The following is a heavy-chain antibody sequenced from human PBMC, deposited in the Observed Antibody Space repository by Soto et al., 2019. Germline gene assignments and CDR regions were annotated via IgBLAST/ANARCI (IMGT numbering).Heavy chain of an antibody. V-gene: IGHV3-11*05. CDR2: ISTSSTYT. Sequence: QIHLVESGGGLVKPGGSLRLSCDTSGFTFTDHYMSWVRQAPGKGLEWVSYISTSSTYTKYGGAVKGRLSIARDDATNSVYLHMCRLRAEDTAVYYCARNYRCNSRLFDCWGQGTQVTVPS. CDR3: ARNYRCNSRLFDC. D-gene: IGHD1-7*01. J-gene: IGHJ4*02. CDR1: GFTFTDHY.